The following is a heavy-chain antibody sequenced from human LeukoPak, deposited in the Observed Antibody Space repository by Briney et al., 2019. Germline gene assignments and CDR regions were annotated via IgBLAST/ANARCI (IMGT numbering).Heavy chain of an antibody. V-gene: IGHV4-59*01. Sequence: PSETLSLTCTVSGGSISSYYWSWIRQPPGKGLEWIGYIYYSGSTNYNPPLKSRVTISVDTSKNQFSLKLSSVTAADTAVYYCARSPLDDYGDRNDAFDIWGQGTMVTVSS. CDR3: ARSPLDDYGDRNDAFDI. CDR2: IYYSGST. J-gene: IGHJ3*02. CDR1: GGSISSYY. D-gene: IGHD4-17*01.